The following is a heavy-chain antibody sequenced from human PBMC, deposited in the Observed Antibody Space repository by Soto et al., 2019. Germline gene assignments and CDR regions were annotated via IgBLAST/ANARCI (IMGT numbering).Heavy chain of an antibody. CDR3: ARDSALWFGELGPHYYYYYGMDV. CDR2: IYTSGST. Sequence: SATLSLTCPVSGGSISSYYWSWIRQPAGKGLEWIGRIYTSGSTNYNPSLKSRVTMSVDTSKNQFSLKLSSVTAADTAVYYCARDSALWFGELGPHYYYYYGMDVWGQGTTVT. V-gene: IGHV4-4*07. J-gene: IGHJ6*02. CDR1: GGSISSYY. D-gene: IGHD3-10*01.